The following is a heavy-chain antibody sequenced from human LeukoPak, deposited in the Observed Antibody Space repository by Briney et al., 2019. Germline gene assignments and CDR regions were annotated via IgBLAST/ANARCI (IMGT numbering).Heavy chain of an antibody. Sequence: GGSLRLSCAASGFTVSSHYMNWVRQAPGKGLEWVSVIDTADKTYYADSVKGRFTISRDNSNNTVFLQLNGVRPEDTAVYYCANRAVYSGHDFGGGIEGYFDYWGQGTVVTVSP. D-gene: IGHD5-12*01. CDR3: ANRAVYSGHDFGGGIEGYFDY. CDR2: IDTADKT. V-gene: IGHV3-53*01. CDR1: GFTVSSHY. J-gene: IGHJ4*02.